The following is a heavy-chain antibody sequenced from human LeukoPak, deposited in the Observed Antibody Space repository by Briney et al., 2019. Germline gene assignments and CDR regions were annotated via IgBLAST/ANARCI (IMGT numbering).Heavy chain of an antibody. V-gene: IGHV3-74*01. CDR3: ARDVAGARSY. J-gene: IGHJ4*02. CDR2: IDTDGRTT. CDR1: GFTFSNYG. Sequence: GGSLRLSCVASGFTFSNYGMHWVRQAPGKGLVWVSRIDTDGRTTNYADSVRGRFTIYRDNVQNTLYLQMNSLTAEDTAVYYCARDVAGARSYWGQGALVSVSS. D-gene: IGHD3-10*01.